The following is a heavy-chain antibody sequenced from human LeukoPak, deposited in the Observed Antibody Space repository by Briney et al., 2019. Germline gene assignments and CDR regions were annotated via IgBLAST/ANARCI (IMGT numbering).Heavy chain of an antibody. V-gene: IGHV3-9*01. CDR3: AKDMNAYGSGSSYNPWGPFDS. J-gene: IGHJ4*02. D-gene: IGHD3-10*01. CDR2: IAWNSGNT. Sequence: GGSLRLSCAASGFTFDNYAMHWLRPAPGKGLEWVSGIAWNSGNTGFADSVKGRFTISRDNTENSLSLQMNSLTPKDTAFYFCAKDMNAYGSGSSYNPWGPFDSWGQGTLVTVSS. CDR1: GFTFDNYA.